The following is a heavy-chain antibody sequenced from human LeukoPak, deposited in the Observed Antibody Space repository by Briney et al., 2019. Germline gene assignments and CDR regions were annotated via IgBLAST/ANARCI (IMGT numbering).Heavy chain of an antibody. CDR1: GFTFSSSW. D-gene: IGHD3-10*01. Sequence: GGSLRLSCAASGFTFSSSWIHWVRQAPGKGLAWVSRINRDGSITTYADSVKGRFTISRDNAKNTLYLQMNSLRAEDTAVYYCARDVMVRGVDQFDYWGQGTLVTVSS. CDR3: ARDVMVRGVDQFDY. CDR2: INRDGSIT. V-gene: IGHV3-74*01. J-gene: IGHJ4*02.